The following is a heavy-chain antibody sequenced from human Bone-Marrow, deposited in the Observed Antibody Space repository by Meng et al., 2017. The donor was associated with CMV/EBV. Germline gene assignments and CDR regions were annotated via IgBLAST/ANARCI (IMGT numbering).Heavy chain of an antibody. V-gene: IGHV4-59*12. J-gene: IGHJ4*02. D-gene: IGHD5-18*01. CDR1: GGSISSYY. Sequence: SETLSLTCTVSGGSISSYYWGWIRQPPGKGLEWIGYIYYSGSTNYNPSLKSRVTISVDTSKNQFSLKLSSVTAADTAVYYCARVGYSYGYTFHYWGQGTLVTVSS. CDR3: ARVGYSYGYTFHY. CDR2: IYYSGST.